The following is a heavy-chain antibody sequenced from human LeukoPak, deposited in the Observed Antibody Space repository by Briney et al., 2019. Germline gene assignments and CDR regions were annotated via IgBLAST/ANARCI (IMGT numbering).Heavy chain of an antibody. CDR2: IRSKANSYAT. J-gene: IGHJ4*02. CDR1: GFAFTSSW. CDR3: TSSPN. V-gene: IGHV3-73*01. Sequence: GGSLRLSCAASGFAFTSSWMGWVRQASGKGLEWVGRIRSKANSYATAYAASVKGRFTISRDDSKNTAYLQMNSLKTEDTAVYYCTSSPNWGQGTLVTVSS.